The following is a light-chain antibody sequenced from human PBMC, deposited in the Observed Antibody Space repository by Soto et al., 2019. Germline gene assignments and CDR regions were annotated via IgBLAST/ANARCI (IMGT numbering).Light chain of an antibody. Sequence: DIQMTQSPSTLSGSVGDRVTITCRASQTISSWLAWYQQRPGKAPNLLIYHASSLESGVPSRFSGSGSGTEFTLSINSLQPDDFGTYYCQQYDEHSITFGQGTRLEIK. J-gene: IGKJ5*01. CDR1: QTISSW. CDR2: HAS. CDR3: QQYDEHSIT. V-gene: IGKV1-5*01.